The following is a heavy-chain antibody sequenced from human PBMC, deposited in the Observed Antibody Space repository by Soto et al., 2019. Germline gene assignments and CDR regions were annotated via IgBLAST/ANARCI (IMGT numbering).Heavy chain of an antibody. D-gene: IGHD6-19*01. CDR1: GGPFSGYF. Sequence: QVQLQQWGAGLLKASETLSLTCVVSGGPFSGYFWTWIRQSPGRGLEWIGEISHSGSRNYNPAFQSRVIISVDSSKNHVSLKLSSVTAADSATYFCASGLAYDRPITVAEPFDSWGQGTLVTVSS. V-gene: IGHV4-34*02. J-gene: IGHJ4*02. CDR2: ISHSGSR. CDR3: ASGLAYDRPITVAEPFDS.